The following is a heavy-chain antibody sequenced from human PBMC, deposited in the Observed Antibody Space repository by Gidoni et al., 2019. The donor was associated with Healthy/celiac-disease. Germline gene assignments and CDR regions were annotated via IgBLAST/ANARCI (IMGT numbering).Heavy chain of an antibody. V-gene: IGHV3-48*03. CDR2: ISSSGSTI. CDR3: ARDGPVHYYDNRRAFDI. J-gene: IGHJ3*02. CDR1: GFTFSSYE. D-gene: IGHD3-22*01. Sequence: EVQLVESGGGLVQPGWSLRLSCAASGFTFSSYEMNWVRQAPGKGLEWVSYISSSGSTIYYADSVKGRFTISRDNAKNSLYLQMNSLRAEDTAVYYCARDGPVHYYDNRRAFDIWGQGTMVTVSS.